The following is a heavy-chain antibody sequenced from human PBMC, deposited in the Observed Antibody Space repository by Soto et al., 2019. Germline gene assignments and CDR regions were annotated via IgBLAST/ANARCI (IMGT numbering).Heavy chain of an antibody. CDR3: AASFSAAGKGRYYYCGMDV. CDR2: ISGSGGST. V-gene: IGHV3-23*01. Sequence: GGSLRLSCTASGFTFDDYAVSWVRQAPGKGLEWVSAISGSGGSTYYADSVKGRFTISRDNSKNTLYLQMNSLRAEDTAVYYCAASFSAAGKGRYYYCGMDVWGQETTVTVSS. D-gene: IGHD6-13*01. CDR1: GFTFDDYA. J-gene: IGHJ6*02.